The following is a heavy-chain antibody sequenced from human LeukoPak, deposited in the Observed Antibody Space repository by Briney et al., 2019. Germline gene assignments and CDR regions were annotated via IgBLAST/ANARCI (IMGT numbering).Heavy chain of an antibody. Sequence: PGGSLRLSCAVSGFTLSRNAMTWVRQAPGKGLQWISSISGSGGSTYYADSVKGRFTISRDNSKNTLYLQMNSLRAEDTAVYYCAKAIYSSSRMDVWGQGTTVTVSS. CDR2: ISGSGGST. CDR1: GFTLSRNA. CDR3: AKAIYSSSRMDV. V-gene: IGHV3-23*01. D-gene: IGHD6-13*01. J-gene: IGHJ6*02.